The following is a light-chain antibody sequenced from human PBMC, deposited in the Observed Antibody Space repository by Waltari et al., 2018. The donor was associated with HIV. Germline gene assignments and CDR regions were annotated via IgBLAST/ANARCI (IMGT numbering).Light chain of an antibody. CDR1: QDISTS. J-gene: IGKJ4*01. Sequence: DIQMTQSPSSLSASIGDTVIITCRASQDISTSVSWFQQQPGKVPKLLVHGSFILQRGVPSRFSGSGSGTDYTLTISDLQAEDFATYFCQQYYAVPLTFGGGTRVDI. V-gene: IGKV1-NL1*01. CDR3: QQYYAVPLT. CDR2: GSF.